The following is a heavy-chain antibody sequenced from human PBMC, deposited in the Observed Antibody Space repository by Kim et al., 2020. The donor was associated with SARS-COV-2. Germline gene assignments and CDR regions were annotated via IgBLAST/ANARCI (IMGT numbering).Heavy chain of an antibody. D-gene: IGHD3-22*01. CDR2: IRGKAFGGTT. CDR3: TRDSYYDTGYFDY. J-gene: IGHJ4*02. Sequence: GGSLRLSCTTSGFTFGDYAMTWVRQAPGKGLEWVGFIRGKAFGGTTEYAASVKGRFTISRDDSKSIAYLQMNSLKTEDTAVYYCTRDSYYDTGYFDYWGLGTLVTVSS. V-gene: IGHV3-49*04. CDR1: GFTFGDYA.